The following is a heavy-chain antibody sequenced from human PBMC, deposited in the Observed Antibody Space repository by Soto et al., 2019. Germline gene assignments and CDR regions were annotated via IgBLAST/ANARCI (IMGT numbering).Heavy chain of an antibody. J-gene: IGHJ2*01. CDR1: GFTFSSYN. CDR3: AKEPVGPDWYFDL. V-gene: IGHV3-23*01. Sequence: GGSLRLSCAASGFTFSSYNMNWVRQAPGKGLEWVSAISGSGVSFYYADSVKGRFTISRDNSKNTLYLQMNSLRAEDTAVYNCAKEPVGPDWYFDLWGRGTLVTVSS. CDR2: ISGSGVSF.